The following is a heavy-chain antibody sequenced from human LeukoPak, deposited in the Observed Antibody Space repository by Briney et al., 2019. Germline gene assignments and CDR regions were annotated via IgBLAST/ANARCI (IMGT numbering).Heavy chain of an antibody. V-gene: IGHV3-23*01. Sequence: GGSLRLSCAASGFTFSTSAMSWVRQAPGKGLEWVSAINGGGDNTYYAESVKGRFTISRDNSKNTLFLQMNTLRAEDTAVYYCAKGAAGVNRVFDYWGQGTLVTVSS. CDR2: INGGGDNT. CDR3: AKGAAGVNRVFDY. CDR1: GFTFSTSA. J-gene: IGHJ4*02. D-gene: IGHD6-19*01.